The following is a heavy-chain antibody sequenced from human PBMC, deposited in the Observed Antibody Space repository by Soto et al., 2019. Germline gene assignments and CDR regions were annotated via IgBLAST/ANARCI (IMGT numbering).Heavy chain of an antibody. CDR3: STGSVVLRFLDWSTNWFDP. D-gene: IGHD3-3*01. CDR1: GYTFTSYD. Sequence: XSVKVSCKASGYTFTSYDINWVRQATGQGLEWMGWMNPNSGNTFYAQKFEGRVTMTRNTSISTAYVELSSLSSEDTAVPYCSTGSVVLRFLDWSTNWFDPWGQGTLVTVSS. J-gene: IGHJ5*02. V-gene: IGHV1-8*01. CDR2: MNPNSGNT.